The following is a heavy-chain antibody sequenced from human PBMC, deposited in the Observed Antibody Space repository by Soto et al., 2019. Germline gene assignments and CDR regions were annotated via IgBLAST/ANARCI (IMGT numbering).Heavy chain of an antibody. Sequence: ASVKVSCKASGYTFTKYGISWVRQAPGQGLEWMGWISTYSDDTRYTQKVQGRVTMTTDTSTSTAYMELRSLTSDDTAMYYCATLSFKAVAGTVDFDYWGQGTLVTVSS. CDR3: ATLSFKAVAGTVDFDY. J-gene: IGHJ4*02. D-gene: IGHD6-19*01. V-gene: IGHV1-18*01. CDR1: GYTFTKYG. CDR2: ISTYSDDT.